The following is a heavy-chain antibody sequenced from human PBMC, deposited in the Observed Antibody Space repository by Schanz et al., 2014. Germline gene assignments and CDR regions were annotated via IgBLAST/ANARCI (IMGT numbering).Heavy chain of an antibody. CDR2: ISSSSSYI. CDR1: GFTFSDYY. J-gene: IGHJ3*02. Sequence: QVQLVESGGGLVKPGGSLRLSCVASGFTFSDYYMSWIRQAPGKGLEWVSYISSSSSYIYYADSMKGRFTISRDNAKNSLYLEMTSLRGEDTAVYYCARENLNWEAFDIWGQGTVVTVSS. D-gene: IGHD7-27*01. CDR3: ARENLNWEAFDI. V-gene: IGHV3-11*05.